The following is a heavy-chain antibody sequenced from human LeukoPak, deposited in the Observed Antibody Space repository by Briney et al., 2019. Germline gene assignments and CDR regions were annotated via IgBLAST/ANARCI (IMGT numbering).Heavy chain of an antibody. CDR2: IYYSGST. D-gene: IGHD1-26*01. Sequence: SETLSLTCTVSGGSISSYYWSWIRQPPGKGLEWIGYIYYSGSTNYNPSLKSRVTISVDTSKNQFSLKLSSVTAADTAVYYCARQWGRNYYYGMDVWGQGTTVTVSS. CDR1: GGSISSYY. J-gene: IGHJ6*02. V-gene: IGHV4-59*08. CDR3: ARQWGRNYYYGMDV.